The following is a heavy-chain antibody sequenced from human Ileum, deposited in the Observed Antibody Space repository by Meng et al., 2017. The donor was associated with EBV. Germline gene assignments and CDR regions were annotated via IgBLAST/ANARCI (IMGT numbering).Heavy chain of an antibody. J-gene: IGHJ4*02. Sequence: QVQLQESGPGLVMPSDPLSLTCAVSGYSISTTNWWGWIRQPPGKGLEWIGHIYYSGTTYNNPSLKSRVTMSIDPSKNQFSLKLSSVTAVDTAVYYCARNSESGSYIDYWGLGTLVTVSS. CDR1: GYSISTTNW. CDR2: IYYSGTT. D-gene: IGHD1-26*01. V-gene: IGHV4-28*01. CDR3: ARNSESGSYIDY.